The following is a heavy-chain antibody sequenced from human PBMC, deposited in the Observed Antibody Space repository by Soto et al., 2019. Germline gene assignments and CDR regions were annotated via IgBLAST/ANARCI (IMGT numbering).Heavy chain of an antibody. CDR1: GYSFTSYW. J-gene: IGHJ5*02. CDR3: ARGYCTTTICDPWFDP. Sequence: GESLKISCKGSGYSFTSYWIGWVRQMPGKGLEWMGIIYPGDSDTRYSPSFQGQVTISADKSITTAYLQWSSRKASDTAMYYCARGYCTTTICDPWFDPWGQGTLVTVSS. D-gene: IGHD2-2*01. CDR2: IYPGDSDT. V-gene: IGHV5-51*01.